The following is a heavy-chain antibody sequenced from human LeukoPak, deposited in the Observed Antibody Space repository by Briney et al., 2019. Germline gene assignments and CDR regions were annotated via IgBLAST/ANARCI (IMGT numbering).Heavy chain of an antibody. CDR1: GGSVSSGSYY. CDR3: AGITYYDFWSGNRYFQH. D-gene: IGHD3-3*01. J-gene: IGHJ1*01. V-gene: IGHV4-61*01. Sequence: SETLSLTCTVSGGSVSSGSYYWSWIRQPPGKGLEWIGSIYYSGNTNYTPSLKSRVTISVDTSKNHFSLKLSSVTAADTAVHYCAGITYYDFWSGNRYFQHWGQGTLVTVSP. CDR2: IYYSGNT.